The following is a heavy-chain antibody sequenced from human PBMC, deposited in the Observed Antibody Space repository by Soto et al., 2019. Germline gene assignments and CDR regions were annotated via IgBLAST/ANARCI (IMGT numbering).Heavy chain of an antibody. CDR2: IGVTAGST. V-gene: IGHV3-23*01. D-gene: IGHD1-1*01. J-gene: IGHJ4*02. CDR3: AKVMYTWNDVAAFDS. CDR1: RFTFSNFA. Sequence: AHLSESGGGLQQPGGSLKLSCEASRFTFSNFAMSWVRQAPGKGLEWISTIGVTAGSTYYTDSVRGRFTISRDNSKNTLYLEMNSLRAEDTAHYYCAKVMYTWNDVAAFDSWGQGTLVAVSS.